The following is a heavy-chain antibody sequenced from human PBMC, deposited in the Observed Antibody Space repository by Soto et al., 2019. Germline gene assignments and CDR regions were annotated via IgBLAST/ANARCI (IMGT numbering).Heavy chain of an antibody. CDR2: INHSGST. J-gene: IGHJ5*02. D-gene: IGHD3-3*01. V-gene: IGHV4-34*01. CDR3: ARKHITIFGVVIKNWFDP. CDR1: GGSFSGYY. Sequence: SETLSLTCAVYGGSFSGYYWSWIRQPPGKGLEWIGEINHSGSTNYNPSLKSRVTISVDTSKNQFSLKLSSVTAADTAVYYCARKHITIFGVVIKNWFDPWGQGTLVTVSS.